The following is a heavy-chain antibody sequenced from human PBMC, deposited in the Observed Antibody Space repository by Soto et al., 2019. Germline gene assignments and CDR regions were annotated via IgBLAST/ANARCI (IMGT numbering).Heavy chain of an antibody. Sequence: GGSLRLSCAASGFTFSSYSMNWVRQAPGKGLEWVSYISSSSSTIYYADSVKGRFTISRDNAKNSLYLQMNSLRDEDTAVYYCAREEAEPTFGYYYYYYGMDVWGQGTTVTVSS. D-gene: IGHD3-16*01. V-gene: IGHV3-48*02. CDR2: ISSSSSTI. J-gene: IGHJ6*02. CDR1: GFTFSSYS. CDR3: AREEAEPTFGYYYYYYGMDV.